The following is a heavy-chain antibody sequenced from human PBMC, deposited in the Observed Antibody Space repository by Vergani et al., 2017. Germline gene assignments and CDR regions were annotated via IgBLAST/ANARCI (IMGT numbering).Heavy chain of an antibody. Sequence: QVQLVESGGGVVQPGGSLRLSCAASGFTFSSYGMHWVRQAPGKGLEWVAFIRYDGSNKYYADSVKGRFTISRDNSKNTLYLQMNSLRAEDTAVYYCAKELVVPTGVWRNYFDYWGQGTLVTVSS. CDR2: IRYDGSNK. V-gene: IGHV3-30*02. CDR3: AKELVVPTGVWRNYFDY. D-gene: IGHD2-15*01. J-gene: IGHJ4*02. CDR1: GFTFSSYG.